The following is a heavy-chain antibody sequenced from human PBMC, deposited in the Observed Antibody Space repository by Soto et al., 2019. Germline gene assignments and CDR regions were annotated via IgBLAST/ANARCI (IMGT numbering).Heavy chain of an antibody. J-gene: IGHJ3*02. CDR1: GGSISSCY. CDR3: ATGGVVADHDAFDI. D-gene: IGHD2-15*01. Sequence: SETLSLTCTVSGGSISSCYWSWIRQPPGKGLEWIGYIYYSGSTNYNPSLKSRVTISVDTSKNQFSLKLSSVTAADTAVYYCATGGVVADHDAFDIWGQGTMVTVSS. V-gene: IGHV4-59*01. CDR2: IYYSGST.